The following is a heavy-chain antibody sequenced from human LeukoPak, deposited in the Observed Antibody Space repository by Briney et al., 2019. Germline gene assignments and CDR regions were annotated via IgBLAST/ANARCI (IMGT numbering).Heavy chain of an antibody. CDR1: GGSISSYY. V-gene: IGHV4-4*07. CDR2: IYTSGST. J-gene: IGHJ3*02. CDR3: ARDPGRIYSGSLADAFDI. D-gene: IGHD1-26*01. Sequence: PSETLSLTCTVSGGSISSYYWSWIRQPAGKGLEWIGRIYTSGSTNYNPSLKSRVTMSVDTSKNQFSLKLSSVTAADTAVYYCARDPGRIYSGSLADAFDIWGQGTMVTVSS.